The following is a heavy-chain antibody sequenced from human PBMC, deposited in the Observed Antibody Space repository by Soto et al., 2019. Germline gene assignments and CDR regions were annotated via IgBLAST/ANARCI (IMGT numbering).Heavy chain of an antibody. CDR1: GFTISDHY. CDR2: TRDKANSYTT. Sequence: GGSLRLSCAASGFTISDHYIDWVRHGPAKGLEWVGRTRDKANSYTTVYAASVKGRFTISRDDSKNSVYLQMDSLKTEDTAVYYCARPLSTVTTVLDVWGQGTTVTVSS. D-gene: IGHD4-4*01. J-gene: IGHJ6*02. CDR3: ARPLSTVTTVLDV. V-gene: IGHV3-72*01.